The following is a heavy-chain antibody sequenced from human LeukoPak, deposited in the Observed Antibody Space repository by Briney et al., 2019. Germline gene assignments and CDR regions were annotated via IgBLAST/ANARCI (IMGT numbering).Heavy chain of an antibody. J-gene: IGHJ4*02. V-gene: IGHV4-39*01. Sequence: SETLSLTCTVSGGSISSSGYYWGWLRQPPGKGLEWIGSIYYSGSTYYNPSLKSRVTISGDTSKNQFSLKLYSVTAADAAVYYCARSYYYGSGANSYYFDYWGQGTLVTVSS. CDR1: GGSISSSGYY. CDR3: ARSYYYGSGANSYYFDY. D-gene: IGHD3-10*01. CDR2: IYYSGST.